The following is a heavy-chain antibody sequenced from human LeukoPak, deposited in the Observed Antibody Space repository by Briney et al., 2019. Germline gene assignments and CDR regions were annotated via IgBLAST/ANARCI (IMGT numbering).Heavy chain of an antibody. CDR2: ISSSSSYI. CDR3: ARGVGYSGYEYYY. CDR1: GFTFSSYS. D-gene: IGHD5-12*01. J-gene: IGHJ4*02. Sequence: KPGGSLRLSCAASGFTFSSYSMNWVRQASGKGLEWVSSISSSSSYIYYADSVKGRFTISRDNAKNSLYLQMNSLRAEDTAVYYCARGVGYSGYEYYYWGQGTLVTVSS. V-gene: IGHV3-21*01.